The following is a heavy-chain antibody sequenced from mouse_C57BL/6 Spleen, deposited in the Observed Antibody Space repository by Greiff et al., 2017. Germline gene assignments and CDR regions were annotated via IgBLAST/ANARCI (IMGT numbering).Heavy chain of an antibody. CDR1: GYTFPDYY. V-gene: IGHV1-77*01. CDR3: AREDYYGSSYDYFDY. Sequence: VQLQQSGAELVKPGASVKISCKASGYTFPDYYINWVKQRPGQGLEWIGKIGPGSGSTYYNEKFKGKATLTADKSSSTAYMQLSSLTSEDSAVYVCAREDYYGSSYDYFDYWGQGTTLTVSS. J-gene: IGHJ2*01. CDR2: IGPGSGST. D-gene: IGHD1-1*01.